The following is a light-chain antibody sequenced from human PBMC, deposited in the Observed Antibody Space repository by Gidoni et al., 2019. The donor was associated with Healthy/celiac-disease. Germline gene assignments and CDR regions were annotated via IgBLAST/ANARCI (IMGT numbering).Light chain of an antibody. V-gene: IGKV4-1*01. CDR2: WAS. Sequence: DIVMTQSPASLAVSQGERATIHCKSSQSVFYSSNNKNYLAWYQQKPGQPPKLLIYWASTRESGVPYRFSGSGSGTDFTLTISSLQAEDVAVYYCQQYDSTPRTFGQGTKVEIK. J-gene: IGKJ1*01. CDR3: QQYDSTPRT. CDR1: QSVFYSSNNKNY.